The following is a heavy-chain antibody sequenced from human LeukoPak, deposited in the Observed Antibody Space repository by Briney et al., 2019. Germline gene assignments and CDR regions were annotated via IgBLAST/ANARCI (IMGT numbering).Heavy chain of an antibody. D-gene: IGHD5-18*01. V-gene: IGHV3-23*01. CDR3: AGRPTGYSSGYIH. CDR1: GLTFSNYA. J-gene: IGHJ4*02. Sequence: PGGSLRLSCAASGLTFSNYAVSWVRQAPEKGLDWVSVISGSAHKIRYADSVKGRFTISRDNSENIVYLQMNNLRVEDTAVYYCAGRPTGYSSGYIHWGQGTLVTVSS. CDR2: ISGSAHKI.